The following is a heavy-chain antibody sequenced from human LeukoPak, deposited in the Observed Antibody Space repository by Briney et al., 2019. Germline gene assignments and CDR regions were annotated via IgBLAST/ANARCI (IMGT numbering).Heavy chain of an antibody. CDR2: IKQDGSEK. CDR3: ARDPGVGDPSAIDN. Sequence: GGSLRLSCAASGFTFGSYWMSWVRQAPGKGLEWVANIKQDGSEKYYVDSVKGRFTISRDNAKNSLYLQMNSLRAEDTAVYYCARDPGVGDPSAIDNWGQGTLVTVSS. V-gene: IGHV3-7*01. CDR1: GFTFGSYW. J-gene: IGHJ4*02. D-gene: IGHD1-26*01.